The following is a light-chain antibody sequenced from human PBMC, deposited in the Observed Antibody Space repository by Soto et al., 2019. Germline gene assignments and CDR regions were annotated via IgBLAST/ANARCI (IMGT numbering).Light chain of an antibody. J-gene: IGLJ1*01. CDR1: SSDVGGYNY. Sequence: QSALTQPASVYGSPGQSITISCTGTSSDVGGYNYVSWYQQHPGKAPKLMIYEVSNRPSGVSNRFSGSKSGNTASLTISGLQAEDEADYYCSSYTSGSTYVFGTGTKLTVL. CDR2: EVS. V-gene: IGLV2-14*01. CDR3: SSYTSGSTYV.